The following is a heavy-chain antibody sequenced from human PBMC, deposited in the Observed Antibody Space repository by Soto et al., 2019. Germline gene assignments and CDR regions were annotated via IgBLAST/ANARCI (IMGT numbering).Heavy chain of an antibody. V-gene: IGHV1-2*02. Sequence: ASVKVSCKASGYTFTDYFIHWVRQAPGQGFEWMGWINPNSRGTNYAQKFQGRVTMTRDTSNSTAYMELRGLTSDDTAVCYCARVTLKAGNWFDPWGQGTLVTVSS. J-gene: IGHJ5*02. CDR3: ARVTLKAGNWFDP. CDR1: GYTFTDYF. CDR2: INPNSRGT.